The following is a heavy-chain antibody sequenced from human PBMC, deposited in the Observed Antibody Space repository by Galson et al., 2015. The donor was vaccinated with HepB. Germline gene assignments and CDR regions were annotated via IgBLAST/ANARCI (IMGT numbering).Heavy chain of an antibody. J-gene: IGHJ4*02. V-gene: IGHV5-10-1*01. Sequence: QSGAEVKKPGESLRISCKGSGYSFTSYWISWVRQMPGKGLEWMGRIDPSDSYINYSPSFQGHVTISADKSISTAYLQWSSLKASDTAMYYCARLRVGYSSSSRPESDYWGQGTLVTVSS. CDR1: GYSFTSYW. CDR3: ARLRVGYSSSSRPESDY. D-gene: IGHD6-13*01. CDR2: IDPSDSYI.